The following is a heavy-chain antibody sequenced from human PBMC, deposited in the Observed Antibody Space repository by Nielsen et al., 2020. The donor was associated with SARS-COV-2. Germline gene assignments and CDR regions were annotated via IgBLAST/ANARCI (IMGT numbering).Heavy chain of an antibody. CDR2: VYPDDSDT. D-gene: IGHD3-16*01. Sequence: GESLKISCKGSGYSFSTYWIVWVRQMPGKGLEWMGMVYPDDSDTIYSPSFQGQVTISVDKSIRTAFLQWNSLKASDTAMYYCARRSIGDTNWLDPWGQGTLVTVSS. CDR3: ARRSIGDTNWLDP. V-gene: IGHV5-51*01. CDR1: GYSFSTYW. J-gene: IGHJ5*02.